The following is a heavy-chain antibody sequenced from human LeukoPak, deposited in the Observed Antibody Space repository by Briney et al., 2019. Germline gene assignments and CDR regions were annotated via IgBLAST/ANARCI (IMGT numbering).Heavy chain of an antibody. CDR2: IYYSGST. J-gene: IGHJ4*02. CDR1: GGSISSYY. V-gene: IGHV4-59*08. D-gene: IGHD6-13*01. Sequence: SETPSLTCTVSGGSISSYYWSWIRQPPGKGLEWIGYIYYSGSTNYNPSLKSRATISVDTSKNQFSLKLSSVTAADTAVYYCARRYSSSWYSYFDYWGQGTLVTVSS. CDR3: ARRYSSSWYSYFDY.